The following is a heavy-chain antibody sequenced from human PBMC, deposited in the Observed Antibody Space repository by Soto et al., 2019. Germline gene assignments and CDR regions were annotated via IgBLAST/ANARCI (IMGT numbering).Heavy chain of an antibody. Sequence: SQTLSLTCDISGDSVSSNSAAWNWIRQIPSRGLEWLGRTYYRSKWYINYAVSVKSRITVNPDTSKNQFSLQLNSVTPEDTAVYVCAIGAGDHVTSSNYLYVRGKRTTVTV. CDR1: GDSVSSNSAA. CDR2: TYYRSKWYI. D-gene: IGHD6-13*01. V-gene: IGHV6-1*01. J-gene: IGHJ6*03. CDR3: AIGAGDHVTSSNYLYV.